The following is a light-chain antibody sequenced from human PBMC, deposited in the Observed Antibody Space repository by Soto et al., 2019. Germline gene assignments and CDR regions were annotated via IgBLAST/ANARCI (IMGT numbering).Light chain of an antibody. CDR1: QSISTW. Sequence: DIKMTQSPSTLSASVGDRVTITCRASQSISTWLAWYQQKPGTAPKLLIYDASSLESGVPSGFGGSGSGTEFTLTISSLQPDDFGTYYCQQYTDYSPTFGQGTKVDIK. CDR3: QQYTDYSPT. V-gene: IGKV1-5*01. CDR2: DAS. J-gene: IGKJ1*01.